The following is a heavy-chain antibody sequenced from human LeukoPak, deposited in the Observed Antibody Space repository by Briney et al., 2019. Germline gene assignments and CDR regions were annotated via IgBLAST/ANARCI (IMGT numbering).Heavy chain of an antibody. CDR2: ISYDGSHK. Sequence: GGSLRLSCAASGFTFNTYAMHWVRQAPGKGLEWVAVISYDGSHKYYADSAKGRFTISRDNSKNTLYLQMNSLRAEDTAVYYCARGQQHYLVYWGQGTLVTVSS. CDR3: ARGQQHYLVY. CDR1: GFTFNTYA. J-gene: IGHJ4*02. V-gene: IGHV3-30*04. D-gene: IGHD1/OR15-1a*01.